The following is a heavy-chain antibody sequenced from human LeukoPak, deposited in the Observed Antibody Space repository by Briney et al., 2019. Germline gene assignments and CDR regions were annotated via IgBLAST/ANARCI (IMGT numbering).Heavy chain of an antibody. CDR2: ISYDGSNK. D-gene: IGHD6-13*01. J-gene: IGHJ4*02. V-gene: IGHV3-30-3*02. CDR1: GFTFSSYG. CDR3: AKRDSGTSARVLSTNWYLGY. Sequence: GRSLRLSCAASGFTFSSYGMHWVRQAPGKGLEWVAVISYDGSNKYYADSVKGRFTISRDNSKNTLYLQMNSLRAEDTAVYYCAKRDSGTSARVLSTNWYLGYWGQGTLVTVSS.